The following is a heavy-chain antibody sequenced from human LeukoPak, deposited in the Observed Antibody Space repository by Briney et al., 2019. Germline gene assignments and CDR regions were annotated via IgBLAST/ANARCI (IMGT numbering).Heavy chain of an antibody. D-gene: IGHD3-9*01. J-gene: IGHJ4*02. CDR2: IYTSGST. CDR1: GGSISSYY. V-gene: IGHV4-4*09. CDR3: ARHGLRYFDWLSPEYYFDY. Sequence: SETLSLTCTVSGGSISSYYWSWIRQPPGKGLEWIGYIYTSGSTNYNPSLKSRVTISVDTSKNQFSLRLSSVTAADTAVYYCARHGLRYFDWLSPEYYFDYWGQGTLVTVSS.